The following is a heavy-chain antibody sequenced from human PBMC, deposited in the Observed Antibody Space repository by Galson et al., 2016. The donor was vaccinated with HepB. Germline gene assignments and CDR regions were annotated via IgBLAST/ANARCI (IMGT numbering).Heavy chain of an antibody. CDR1: GFTLSHYR. Sequence: SLRLSCAASGFTLSHYRVHWVRQVPGKGLVWVSRINPAGTRTDYADSVRGRFTISRDNARNTVYLQMNSLRGEDTASYYCASDAFSLRGCWGQGTRVFVS. J-gene: IGHJ4*02. CDR2: INPAGTRT. CDR3: ASDAFSLRGC. V-gene: IGHV3-74*01. D-gene: IGHD4-17*01.